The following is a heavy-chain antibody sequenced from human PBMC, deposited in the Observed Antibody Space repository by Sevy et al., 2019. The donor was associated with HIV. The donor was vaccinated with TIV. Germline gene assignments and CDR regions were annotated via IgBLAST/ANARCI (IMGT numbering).Heavy chain of an antibody. V-gene: IGHV3-13*01. CDR3: ARWTRYSGSYYLGDDAFDI. J-gene: IGHJ3*02. CDR2: IGTAGDT. D-gene: IGHD1-26*01. CDR1: GFTFSRYD. Sequence: GGSLRLSCAASGFTFSRYDMHWVRQATGKGLEWVSSIGTAGDTYYPGSVKGRFTISRENAKKSLYRQMNSLRAGDTAVYYCARWTRYSGSYYLGDDAFDIWGQGTMVTVSS.